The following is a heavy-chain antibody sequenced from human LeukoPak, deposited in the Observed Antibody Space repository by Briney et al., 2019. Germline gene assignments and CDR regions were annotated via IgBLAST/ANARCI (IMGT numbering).Heavy chain of an antibody. CDR1: GDSVSSNSAA. D-gene: IGHD5-24*01. J-gene: IGHJ6*02. V-gene: IGHV6-1*01. Sequence: SQTLSLTCAISGDSVSSNSAAWNWIRQSPSRGLEWLGRTYYRSKWYNDYAVSVKSRITINPDTSKNQFSLQLNSVTPEDTAVYYCARDGEMATMYYHYYGMDVWGQGTTVTVSS. CDR2: TYYRSKWYN. CDR3: ARDGEMATMYYHYYGMDV.